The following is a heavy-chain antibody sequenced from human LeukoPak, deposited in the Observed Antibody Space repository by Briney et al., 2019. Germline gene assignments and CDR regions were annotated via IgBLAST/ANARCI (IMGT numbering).Heavy chain of an antibody. CDR2: ISGSGGST. D-gene: IGHD6-13*01. CDR1: GFTFSSYA. V-gene: IGHV3-23*01. J-gene: IGHJ4*02. Sequence: GGSLRLSCAASGFTFSSYAMSWVRQAPGKGLEWVSAISGSGGSTYYADSVKGRFTISRDNSKNTLYLQMNSLRAEDTAVYYCAKDDSSWMRVALDYWGQGTLATVSS. CDR3: AKDDSSWMRVALDY.